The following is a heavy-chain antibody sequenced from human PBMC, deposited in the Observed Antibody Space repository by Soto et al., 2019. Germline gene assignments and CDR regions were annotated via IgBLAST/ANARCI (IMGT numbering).Heavy chain of an antibody. Sequence: SETLSLTCTVSCGSLSSGAYCWSCVRQPPLKGLWCIGYIYYSGSTYYNPSLKSRVTISVDTSKNQFSLKLSSVTAADTAVYYCARGHRYYDFWSGSPRRDYYYGMDVWGQGTTVTVSS. CDR1: CGSLSSGAYC. CDR3: ARGHRYYDFWSGSPRRDYYYGMDV. CDR2: IYYSGST. J-gene: IGHJ6*02. D-gene: IGHD3-3*01. V-gene: IGHV4-30-4*01.